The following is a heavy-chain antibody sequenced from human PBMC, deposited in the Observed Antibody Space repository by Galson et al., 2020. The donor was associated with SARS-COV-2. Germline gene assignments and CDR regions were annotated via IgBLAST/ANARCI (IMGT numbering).Heavy chain of an antibody. CDR3: ARDILFYGRTLGSFKDYGMDV. V-gene: IGHV3-30-3*01. Sequence: TGGSLRLSCAASGFTFSSYATHWVRQAPGKGLEWVAVISYDGSNKYYADSVKGRFTISRDNSKNTLYLQMNSLRAEDTAVYYCARDILFYGRTLGSFKDYGMDVWGQGTTVTVSS. J-gene: IGHJ6*02. D-gene: IGHD3-3*01. CDR1: GFTFSSYA. CDR2: ISYDGSNK.